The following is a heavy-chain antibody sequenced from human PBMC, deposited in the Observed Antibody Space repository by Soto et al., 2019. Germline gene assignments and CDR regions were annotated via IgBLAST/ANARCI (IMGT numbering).Heavy chain of an antibody. J-gene: IGHJ5*02. CDR1: GFSLSTYGVG. V-gene: IGHV2-5*02. CDR2: IYWDDDK. Sequence: QITLKESGPTLVKPTQTLTLTCTFSGFSLSTYGVGVGWIRQPPGKALEWLALIYWDDDKRYSPSLKSRLTTTXXTXKXXLLLTMTNMDPVDKATYYCTHRRPGLVRARDWFDPWGQGTLVTVSS. D-gene: IGHD3-10*01. CDR3: THRRPGLVRARDWFDP.